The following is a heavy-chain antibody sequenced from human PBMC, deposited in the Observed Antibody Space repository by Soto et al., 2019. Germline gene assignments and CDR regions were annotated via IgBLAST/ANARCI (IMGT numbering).Heavy chain of an antibody. CDR2: FIPLLNTS. V-gene: IGHV1-69*06. D-gene: IGHD1-1*01. J-gene: IGHJ6*02. Sequence: QVHLLQSGAEVKKPGSSLKVSCKVSGGAFTKFSLNWVRHTPGQGLEWLGGFIPLLNTSNYSRKVVDRVSVTADISSSTVYMHLSGLTSGDTATYYCSSWSDWNPLYYHGMDVWGQGTTVTVSS. CDR1: GGAFTKFS. CDR3: SSWSDWNPLYYHGMDV.